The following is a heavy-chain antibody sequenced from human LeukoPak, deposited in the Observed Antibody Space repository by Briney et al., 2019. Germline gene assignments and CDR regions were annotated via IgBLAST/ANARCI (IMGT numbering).Heavy chain of an antibody. Sequence: SETLSLTCAVYGGSFSGYYWSWLPQPPGKGLEWIGEINHSGSTNYNPSLKSRVTISVDTSKNQFSLKLSSVTAADTGVYYCARGLRIAAAGTLGYWGQGTLVTVSS. V-gene: IGHV4-34*01. CDR1: GGSFSGYY. D-gene: IGHD6-13*01. J-gene: IGHJ4*02. CDR2: INHSGST. CDR3: ARGLRIAAAGTLGY.